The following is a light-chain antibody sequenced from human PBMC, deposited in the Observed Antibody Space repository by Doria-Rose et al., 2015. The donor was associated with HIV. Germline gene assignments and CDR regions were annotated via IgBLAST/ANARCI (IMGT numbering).Light chain of an antibody. V-gene: IGKV3-20*01. J-gene: IGKJ1*01. CDR3: HQYGTSWT. Sequence: EIVLTQSPGTLSLSPGERATLSRRASQSFSSTYLDWYQQKPGQAPSLLIYDGSTRATRIPDRFSASGSGTDVTLTINRLEPEDFALYYCHQYGTSWTFGQGTKVEI. CDR2: DGS. CDR1: QSFSSTY.